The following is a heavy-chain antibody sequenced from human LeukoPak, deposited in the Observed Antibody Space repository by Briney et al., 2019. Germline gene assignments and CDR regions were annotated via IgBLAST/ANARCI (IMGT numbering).Heavy chain of an antibody. CDR3: TTYGSGRKFDY. V-gene: IGHV3-15*04. D-gene: IGHD3-10*01. CDR2: IESKTDGGTT. Sequence: GGSLRLSCAVSGFSCSDAWMSWVRQTPGKGLEWVGRIESKTDGGTTDYAALVKGRFTISRDDSTNTLYLQMNSLRSEDTAVYYCTTYGSGRKFDYWGQGVLVTVSS. J-gene: IGHJ4*02. CDR1: GFSCSDAW.